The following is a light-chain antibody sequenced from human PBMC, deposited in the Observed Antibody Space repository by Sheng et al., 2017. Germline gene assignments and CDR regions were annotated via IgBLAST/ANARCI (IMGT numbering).Light chain of an antibody. V-gene: IGKV3-11*01. CDR3: QQRYNWPLT. J-gene: IGKJ4*01. Sequence: EIVLKQSPVTLSLSPGERATLSCRASQSVDSYLAWYQQRPGQPPRLLIYDASTRATGIPARFSGSGSGTDFTLTISSLEPEDFAVYYCQQRYNWPLTFGGGTKVKIK. CDR1: QSVDSY. CDR2: DAS.